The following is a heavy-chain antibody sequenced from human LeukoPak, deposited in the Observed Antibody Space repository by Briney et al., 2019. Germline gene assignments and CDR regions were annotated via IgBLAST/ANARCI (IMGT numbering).Heavy chain of an antibody. D-gene: IGHD6-19*01. J-gene: IGHJ4*02. CDR1: GFTFSSYE. Sequence: GGSLRLSCAASGFTFSSYEMNWVRQAPGKGLEWVSYISSSGSTIYYADSVKGRFTISRDNAKNSLYLQMNSLRAEDTAVYYCARDRGGSGWSNWGQGTLVTVSS. CDR3: ARDRGGSGWSN. CDR2: ISSSGSTI. V-gene: IGHV3-48*03.